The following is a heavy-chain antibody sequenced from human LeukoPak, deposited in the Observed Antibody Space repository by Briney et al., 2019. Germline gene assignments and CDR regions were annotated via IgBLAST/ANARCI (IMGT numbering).Heavy chain of an antibody. CDR3: ARGGYCTNGVCYTRYYYYYYMDV. Sequence: SETLSLTCAVYGGSFSGYYWSWIRQPPGKGLEWIGYIYYSGYTNYNPSLKSRVTISVDTSKNQFSLKLSSVTAADTAVYYCARGGYCTNGVCYTRYYYYYYMDVWGKGTTVTVSS. CDR1: GGSFSGYY. J-gene: IGHJ6*03. CDR2: IYYSGYT. D-gene: IGHD2-8*01. V-gene: IGHV4-59*12.